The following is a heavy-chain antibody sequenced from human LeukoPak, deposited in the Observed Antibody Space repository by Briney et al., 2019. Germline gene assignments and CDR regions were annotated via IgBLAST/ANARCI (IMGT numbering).Heavy chain of an antibody. Sequence: SETLSLTCNVSGDGFSLYYWSWIRQPAGKGLEWIGRVHPSGGANYNYSLRSRVTLSVDSSKNQVFLGLTSVTVADTAVYYCARVLGVNDKYFDSWGQGTPVTVSS. J-gene: IGHJ5*01. V-gene: IGHV4-4*07. CDR1: GDGFSLYY. D-gene: IGHD1-1*01. CDR3: ARVLGVNDKYFDS. CDR2: VHPSGGA.